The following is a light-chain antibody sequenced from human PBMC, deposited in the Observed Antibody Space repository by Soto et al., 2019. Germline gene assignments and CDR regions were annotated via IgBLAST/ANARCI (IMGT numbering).Light chain of an antibody. V-gene: IGLV2-8*01. Sequence: QSALTQPPSASGSPGQSVTISCTGTSSDVGGYNYVSWYQHHPGKAPKLIIYEVDERPSGVPDRFSGSKSGNTASLTVSGLQAEDEAHYYCSSYVGSNNFPQVFGTGTKVTVL. CDR2: EVD. CDR3: SSYVGSNNFPQV. J-gene: IGLJ1*01. CDR1: SSDVGGYNY.